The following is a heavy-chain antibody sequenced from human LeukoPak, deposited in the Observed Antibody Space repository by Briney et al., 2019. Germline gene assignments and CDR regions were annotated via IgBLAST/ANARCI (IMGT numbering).Heavy chain of an antibody. CDR2: IGPHSTFT. J-gene: IGHJ4*02. CDR1: GFTYTDHY. V-gene: IGHV1-2*02. D-gene: IGHD2/OR15-2a*01. Sequence: ASMKVSCKSSGFTYTDHYIHWVRQGPGQGLEWMGYIGPHSTFTSSPQEFQGRVTMTRDASMSTAYMELTRLTSDDTAVYYCVREGEGPLSKDFDYWGQGTLVTVSS. CDR3: VREGEGPLSKDFDY.